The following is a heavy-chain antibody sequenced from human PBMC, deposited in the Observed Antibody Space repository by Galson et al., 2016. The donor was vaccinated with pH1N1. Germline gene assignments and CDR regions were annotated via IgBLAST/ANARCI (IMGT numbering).Heavy chain of an antibody. J-gene: IGHJ6*02. CDR3: TRHGGYFNGSQSYSTTLDGMDV. CDR2: IDPSDSYI. Sequence: QSGAEAKKPGESLRISCKGSGYRFNTYWISWVRQRPGKGMEWMGKIDPSDSYINYNPSVQGHATISTARSVNTAHWQWASLEASDTAMYYCTRHGGYFNGSQSYSTTLDGMDVWGQGTTGTVS. CDR1: GYRFNTYW. D-gene: IGHD3-10*01. V-gene: IGHV5-10-1*01.